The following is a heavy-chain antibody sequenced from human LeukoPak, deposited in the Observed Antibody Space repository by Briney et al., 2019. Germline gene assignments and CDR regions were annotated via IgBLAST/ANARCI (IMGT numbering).Heavy chain of an antibody. CDR1: GFMFDDYG. D-gene: IGHD3-9*01. CDR3: AKGPILTTYPQGYFDY. J-gene: IGHJ4*02. CDR2: ISGSGGSGGST. V-gene: IGHV3-23*01. Sequence: GGSLRLSCAASGFMFDDYGMSWVRQAPGKGLEWVSAISGSGGSGGSTYYADSVKGRFTISRDNSKNTLYLQMNSLRVEDTAVYYCAKGPILTTYPQGYFDYWGQGTLVTVSS.